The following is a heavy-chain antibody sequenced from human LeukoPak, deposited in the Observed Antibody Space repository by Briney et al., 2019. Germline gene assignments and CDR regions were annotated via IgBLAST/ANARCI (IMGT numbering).Heavy chain of an antibody. Sequence: KPSETLSLTCTVSGGSISSYYWSWIRQPPGRGLEWIGYVYYSGITNYNPSLKSRVTISVDTSKNQFSLKLSSVTAADTAVYYCARQVGARGYFDLWGRGTLVTVSS. CDR1: GGSISSYY. CDR3: ARQVGARGYFDL. J-gene: IGHJ2*01. D-gene: IGHD1-26*01. V-gene: IGHV4-59*08. CDR2: VYYSGIT.